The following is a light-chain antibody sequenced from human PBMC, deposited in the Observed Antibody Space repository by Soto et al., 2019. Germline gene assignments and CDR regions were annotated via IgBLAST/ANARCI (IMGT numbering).Light chain of an antibody. CDR1: QSVSSY. CDR3: QQRSNWPT. J-gene: IGKJ3*01. CDR2: DAS. Sequence: EIVLTQSPATLSLSPGERATLSCRASQSVSSYLAWYQQKPGQAPRLLIYDASNRATGIPARFSGSGSGTDCTLTSSSREPEDFAVYYCQQRSNWPTFGPGTKVDIK. V-gene: IGKV3-11*01.